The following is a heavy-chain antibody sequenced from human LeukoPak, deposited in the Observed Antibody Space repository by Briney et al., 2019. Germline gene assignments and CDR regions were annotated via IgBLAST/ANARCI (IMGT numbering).Heavy chain of an antibody. D-gene: IGHD1-26*01. CDR2: ISTYNNNT. V-gene: IGHV1-18*01. CDR1: GYTFTSYG. CDR3: ARVSGSYRGAIDY. Sequence: GAPVKVSCKASGYTFTSYGISWVRQAPGQGLEWLGWISTYNNNTHYAQKFQVRVTMTTDTSTSTAYMELRSLRSDDTAVYHCARVSGSYRGAIDYWGQGTLVTVSS. J-gene: IGHJ4*02.